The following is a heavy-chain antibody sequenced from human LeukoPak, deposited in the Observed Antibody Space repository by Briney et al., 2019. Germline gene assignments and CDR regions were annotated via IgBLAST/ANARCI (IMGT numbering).Heavy chain of an antibody. CDR2: ISSSSSYT. CDR1: GFTFSDYY. CDR3: ARDWEYYYGSGPSGWFDP. D-gene: IGHD3-10*01. Sequence: AGGSLRLSCAASGFTFSDYYMSWIRQAPGKGLEWVSYISSSSSYTNYADSVKGRFTISRDNAKNSLYLQMNSLRAEDTAVYYCARDWEYYYGSGPSGWFDPWGQGTLVTLSS. V-gene: IGHV3-11*05. J-gene: IGHJ5*02.